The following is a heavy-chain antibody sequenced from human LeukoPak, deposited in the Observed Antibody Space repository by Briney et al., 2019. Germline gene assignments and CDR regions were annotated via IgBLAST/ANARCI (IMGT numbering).Heavy chain of an antibody. CDR2: ISYDGSNK. V-gene: IGHV3-30*04. D-gene: IGHD5-18*01. Sequence: PGRSLRLSCAASGFTFSSYAMHWVRQAPGKGLEWVAVISYDGSNKYYEDSVKGRFTISRDNSKNTLYLQMNSLRAEDTAVYYCVHSYGFSYFDYWGRGTLVTVSS. CDR1: GFTFSSYA. CDR3: VHSYGFSYFDY. J-gene: IGHJ4*02.